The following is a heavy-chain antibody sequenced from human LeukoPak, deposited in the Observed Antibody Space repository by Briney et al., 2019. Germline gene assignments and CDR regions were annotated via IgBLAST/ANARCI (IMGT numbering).Heavy chain of an antibody. V-gene: IGHV3-23*01. CDR2: ISASGSAT. J-gene: IGHJ4*02. Sequence: GGSLRLSCAASGFIFSNYGMNWVRQAPGRGLEWVAAISASGSATSYADSVRGRFTISRDNSKSTTYLQMNSLRAEDTAVFYCGKDLSLPVFWIAFFDYWGQGIPVTVSS. D-gene: IGHD3-3*01. CDR1: GFIFSNYG. CDR3: GKDLSLPVFWIAFFDY.